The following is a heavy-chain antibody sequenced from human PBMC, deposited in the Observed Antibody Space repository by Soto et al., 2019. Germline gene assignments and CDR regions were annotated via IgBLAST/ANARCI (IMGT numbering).Heavy chain of an antibody. CDR2: IYYSGST. CDR3: ARENMVRGLTHFLDY. CDR1: GGSISSYY. J-gene: IGHJ4*02. V-gene: IGHV4-59*01. Sequence: SETLSLTCTVSGGSISSYYCSWIRQPPGKGLEWIGYIYYSGSTNYNPSLKSRVTISVDTSKNQSSLKLSSVTAADTAVYYCARENMVRGLTHFLDYWGQGTLVTVSS. D-gene: IGHD3-10*01.